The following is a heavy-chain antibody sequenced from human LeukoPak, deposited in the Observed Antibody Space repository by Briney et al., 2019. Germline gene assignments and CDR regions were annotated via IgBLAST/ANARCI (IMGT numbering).Heavy chain of an antibody. Sequence: SETLSLTCTVSGSSISSYYWSWIRQPPGKGLEWIGYIYYSGSTNYNPSLKSRVTISVDTSKNQFSLKLSSVTAADTAVYYCARMRYEDYYDNSANRYYYYGMDVWGQGTTVTVSS. CDR3: ARMRYEDYYDNSANRYYYYGMDV. CDR1: GSSISSYY. J-gene: IGHJ6*02. CDR2: IYYSGST. V-gene: IGHV4-59*08. D-gene: IGHD3-22*01.